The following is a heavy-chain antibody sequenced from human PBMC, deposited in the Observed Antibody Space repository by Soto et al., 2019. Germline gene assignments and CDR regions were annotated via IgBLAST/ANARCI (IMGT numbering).Heavy chain of an antibody. Sequence: QVQLVESGGGVVQPGRSLRLSCAASGFTFSSYGMHWVRQSPGKGLDCVAIISYDGINKYYANAVKGRFTISRDNSKNQLYLKMNSLRAEDTAVYYCAKSMYNWKEGFFDYWGQGTLVTVSS. J-gene: IGHJ4*02. CDR2: ISYDGINK. D-gene: IGHD1-1*01. CDR3: AKSMYNWKEGFFDY. V-gene: IGHV3-30*18. CDR1: GFTFSSYG.